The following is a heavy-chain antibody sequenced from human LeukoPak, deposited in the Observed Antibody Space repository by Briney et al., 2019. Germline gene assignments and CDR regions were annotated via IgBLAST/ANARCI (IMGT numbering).Heavy chain of an antibody. J-gene: IGHJ4*02. CDR2: IYHSGST. CDR3: ASGVLTVTLFDY. D-gene: IGHD4-11*01. CDR1: GYSISSGYY. Sequence: SETLSLTCAVSGYSISSGYYWGWIRQPPGKGLEWIGSIYHSGSTNYNPSLKSRVTISVDTSKNQFSLKLSSVTAADTAVYYCASGVLTVTLFDYWGQGTLVTVSS. V-gene: IGHV4-38-2*01.